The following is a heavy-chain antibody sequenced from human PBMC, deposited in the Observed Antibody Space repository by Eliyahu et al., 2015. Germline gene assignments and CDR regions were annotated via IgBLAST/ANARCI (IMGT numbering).Heavy chain of an antibody. CDR3: AKKGSSSPPYYYYMDV. CDR1: GFTFSSYA. Sequence: CXASGFTFSSYAMXWVRXAPGKGLEWVSAISGSGGSTYYXDSVKGRFTISRDNXKNTLYLQMNSLRAEDTAVYYCAKKGSSSPPYYYYMDVWGKGTTVTVSS. J-gene: IGHJ6*03. D-gene: IGHD6-6*01. CDR2: ISGSGGST. V-gene: IGHV3-23*01.